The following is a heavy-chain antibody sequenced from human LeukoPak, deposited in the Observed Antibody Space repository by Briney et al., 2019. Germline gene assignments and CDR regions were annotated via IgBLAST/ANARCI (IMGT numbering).Heavy chain of an antibody. CDR3: ARGGSRVETLVVLGY. D-gene: IGHD3-10*01. V-gene: IGHV3-23*01. CDR1: SITVTSHA. CDR2: ISGSAAST. Sequence: GGFQRLSLTPASITVTSHAFTSESQRPGRGVKVLIVISGSAASTSYADSVKGRFTISRDNAKNSLYLQMKSLRAEDTSIYYCARGGSRVETLVVLGYWGQGTLVTVSS. J-gene: IGHJ4*02.